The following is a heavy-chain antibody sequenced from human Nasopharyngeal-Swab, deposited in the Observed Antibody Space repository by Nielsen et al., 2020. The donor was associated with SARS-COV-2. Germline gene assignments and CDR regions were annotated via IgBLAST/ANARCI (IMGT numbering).Heavy chain of an antibody. CDR2: INTGNGYT. D-gene: IGHD6-6*01. CDR1: GYTFTGYY. CDR3: AREGLYSSSSDVDY. V-gene: IGHV1-3*04. J-gene: IGHJ4*02. Sequence: ASVKVSCKASGYTFTGYYIHWVRQAPGQRLEWVGWINTGNGYTQYSQKFQGRVTITRDTSASTAYMELSSLTSEDTAVYYCAREGLYSSSSDVDYWGQGTLVTVSS.